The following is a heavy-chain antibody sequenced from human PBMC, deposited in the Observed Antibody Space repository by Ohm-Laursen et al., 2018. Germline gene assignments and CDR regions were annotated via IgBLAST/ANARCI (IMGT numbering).Heavy chain of an antibody. Sequence: SDTLSLTCPVSGGSISNYYWNWIRQPPGKGLEWIGYIYYSGSTNYNPSLKSRVTISIDTSKNQFSLNLNSLTAADTAVYYCARGPSCSGSTCYNLAWLGPWGQGTLVTVSA. J-gene: IGHJ5*02. CDR3: ARGPSCSGSTCYNLAWLGP. CDR2: IYYSGST. CDR1: GGSISNYY. V-gene: IGHV4-59*12. D-gene: IGHD2-2*02.